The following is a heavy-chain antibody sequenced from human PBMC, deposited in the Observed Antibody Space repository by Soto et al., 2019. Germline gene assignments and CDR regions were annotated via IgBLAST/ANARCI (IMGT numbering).Heavy chain of an antibody. D-gene: IGHD3-9*01. Sequence: PSETLSLTCTVSGGSISSGSYYWSWIRQPPGKGLEWIGSIYYSGSTYYNPSLKSRVTISVDTSKNQFSLKLSSVTAADTAVYYCARSFIRYFDWYADWFDPWGQGTLVTVSS. J-gene: IGHJ5*02. V-gene: IGHV4-39*01. CDR3: ARSFIRYFDWYADWFDP. CDR1: GGSISSGSYY. CDR2: IYYSGST.